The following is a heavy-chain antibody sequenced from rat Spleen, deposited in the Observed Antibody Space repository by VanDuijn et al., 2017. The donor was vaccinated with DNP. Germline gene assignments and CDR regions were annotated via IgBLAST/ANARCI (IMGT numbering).Heavy chain of an antibody. V-gene: IGHV5-31*01. CDR2: ITSRGGRA. CDR3: AREGISANYAMDA. D-gene: IGHD1-4*01. CDR1: EFTFNNYW. Sequence: EVQLVESGGDLVRPGTSLRLSCVASEFTFNNYWMTWFRQVPGEGLEWVASITSRGGRAYYPDSVKGRFTLSRDNAKSTLYLQMNSLRSEDTATYYCAREGISANYAMDAWGQGTSVTVSS. J-gene: IGHJ4*01.